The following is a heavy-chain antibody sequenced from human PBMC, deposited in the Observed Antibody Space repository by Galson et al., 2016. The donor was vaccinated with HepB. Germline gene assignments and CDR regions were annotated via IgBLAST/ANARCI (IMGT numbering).Heavy chain of an antibody. D-gene: IGHD5-12*01. CDR1: GFTFRAYT. CDR3: ARDRVDIVAAPSSIRNYYGMDV. Sequence: SLRLSCAASGFTFRAYTMNWVRQAPGKGLQWVSPISSGSRHISNADSLKGRFSISRDDAKNSVFLQMNSLTVDDTAKYFCARDRVDIVAAPSSIRNYYGMDVWGQGTTVTGSS. CDR2: ISSGSRHI. V-gene: IGHV3-21*04. J-gene: IGHJ6*02.